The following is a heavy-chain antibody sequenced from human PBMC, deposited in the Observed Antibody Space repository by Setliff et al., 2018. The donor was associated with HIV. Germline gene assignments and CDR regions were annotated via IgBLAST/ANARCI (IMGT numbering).Heavy chain of an antibody. CDR2: IGYDGRDK. CDR1: GFTLSHFA. V-gene: IGHV3-30*02. CDR3: AKERRGWYPDS. Sequence: PGGSLRLSCAASGFTLSHFAMHWVRQAPGEGLEWVALIGYDGRDKYYTDSLKGRFTISRDNSNNTLYLQMNSLTTEDTAVYFCAKERRGWYPDSWGQGTLVTVSS. D-gene: IGHD6-19*01. J-gene: IGHJ4*02.